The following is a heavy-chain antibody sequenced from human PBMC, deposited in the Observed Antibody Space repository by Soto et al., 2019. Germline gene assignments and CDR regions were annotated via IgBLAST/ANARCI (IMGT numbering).Heavy chain of an antibody. CDR2: ISSTSTNI. D-gene: IGHD1-1*01. Sequence: PGGSLRLSCVASGFSFSTSIMHWVRQAPGKGLEWIATISSTSTNIYYAGSVKGRFSISRDNPKNSLFLQMNSLRAEDMAVYYCARGIASTSLVSFDVWGQGTMVTVS. J-gene: IGHJ3*01. CDR3: ARGIASTSLVSFDV. V-gene: IGHV3-21*04. CDR1: GFSFSTSI.